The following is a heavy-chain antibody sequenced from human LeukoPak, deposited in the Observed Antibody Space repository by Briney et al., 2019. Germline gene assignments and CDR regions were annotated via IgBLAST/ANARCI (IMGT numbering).Heavy chain of an antibody. CDR3: ARESRRAALDY. J-gene: IGHJ4*02. V-gene: IGHV3-21*01. Sequence: ETLSLTCTVSGGSISSSSYYWGWVRQAPGKGLEWVSSISSSSSYIYYADSVKGRFTISRDNAKNSLYLQMNSLRAEDTAVYYCARESRRAALDYWGQGTLVTVSS. D-gene: IGHD2-15*01. CDR2: ISSSSSYI. CDR1: GGSISSSSYY.